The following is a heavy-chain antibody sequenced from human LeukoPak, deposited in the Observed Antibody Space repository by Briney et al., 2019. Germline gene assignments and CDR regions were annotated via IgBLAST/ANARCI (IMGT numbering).Heavy chain of an antibody. CDR2: IYSGGST. CDR1: GFTVSSNY. CDR3: AREGPSIAAAGTRWFDP. Sequence: GGSLRLSCAASGFTVSSNYISWVRQAPGKGLEWVSVIYSGGSTYYADSVKGRFTISRDNSKNTLYLQMNSLRAEDTAVYYCAREGPSIAAAGTRWFDPWGQGTLVTVSS. J-gene: IGHJ5*02. D-gene: IGHD6-13*01. V-gene: IGHV3-66*01.